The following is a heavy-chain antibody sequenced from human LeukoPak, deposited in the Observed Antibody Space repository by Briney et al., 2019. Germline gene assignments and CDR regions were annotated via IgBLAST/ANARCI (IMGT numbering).Heavy chain of an antibody. CDR1: GYRYSDYW. Sequence: PGESLKISCKGSGYRYSDYWIGWVRQMPGKGLEWMGIIYGGDSETRYSPSLQGQVTISADKSINTAYLQWSGLKASDTAMYYCARTTTYSSGWYGAYWGQGTLVTVSS. CDR2: IYGGDSET. D-gene: IGHD6-19*01. J-gene: IGHJ4*02. CDR3: ARTTTYSSGWYGAY. V-gene: IGHV5-51*01.